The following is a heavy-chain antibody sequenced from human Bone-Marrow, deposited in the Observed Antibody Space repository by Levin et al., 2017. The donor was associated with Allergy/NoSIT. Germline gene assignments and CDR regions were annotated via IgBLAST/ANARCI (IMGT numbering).Heavy chain of an antibody. CDR2: IYYSGST. CDR3: ARDRGGGFGELLYGADAFDI. CDR1: GGSISSYY. D-gene: IGHD3-10*01. J-gene: IGHJ3*02. Sequence: SETLSLTCTVSGGSISSYYWSWIRQPPGKGLEWIGYIYYSGSTNYNPSLKSRVTISVDTSKNQFSLKLRSVTAADTAVYYCARDRGGGFGELLYGADAFDIWGQGTMVTVSS. V-gene: IGHV4-59*01.